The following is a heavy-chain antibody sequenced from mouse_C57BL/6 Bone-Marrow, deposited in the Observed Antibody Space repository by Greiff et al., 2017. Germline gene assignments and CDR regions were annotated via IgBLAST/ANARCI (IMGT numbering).Heavy chain of an antibody. V-gene: IGHV1-82*01. Sequence: QVQLQQSGPELVKPGASVKISCKASGYAFSSSWMNWVKQRPGKGLEWIGRIYPGDGDTNYNGKFKGKATLTADKSSSTAYMQLSSLTSEDSAVYFCARENYYGSKGYWGQDTTLTVSS. J-gene: IGHJ2*01. D-gene: IGHD1-1*01. CDR1: GYAFSSSW. CDR2: IYPGDGDT. CDR3: ARENYYGSKGY.